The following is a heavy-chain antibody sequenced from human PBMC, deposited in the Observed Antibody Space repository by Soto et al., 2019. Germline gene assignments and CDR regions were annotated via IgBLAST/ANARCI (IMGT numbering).Heavy chain of an antibody. CDR2: ITSSSSTI. Sequence: EVQLVESGGDLVQPGGSLRLSCAASGLTLSSYSMNWVRQAPGKGLEWVSYITSSSSTIYYADSVKGRFTISRDNAKNSLYLQMNSLRAEDTAVYYCVRAECTSCFGLQHWGQGTLVTVSS. CDR3: VRAECTSCFGLQH. J-gene: IGHJ1*01. D-gene: IGHD2-2*01. CDR1: GLTLSSYS. V-gene: IGHV3-48*01.